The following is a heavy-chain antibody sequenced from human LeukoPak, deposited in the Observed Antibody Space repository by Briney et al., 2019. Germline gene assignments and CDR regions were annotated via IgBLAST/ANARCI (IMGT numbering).Heavy chain of an antibody. Sequence: SVKVSCKASGGTFSSYAISWVRQAPGQGLEWMGRIIPILGIANHAQKFQGRVTITADKSTSTAYMELSSLRSEDTAVYYCASSRQYYYDSSAFDYWGQGTLVTVSS. J-gene: IGHJ4*02. CDR2: IIPILGIA. CDR3: ASSRQYYYDSSAFDY. CDR1: GGTFSSYA. V-gene: IGHV1-69*04. D-gene: IGHD3-22*01.